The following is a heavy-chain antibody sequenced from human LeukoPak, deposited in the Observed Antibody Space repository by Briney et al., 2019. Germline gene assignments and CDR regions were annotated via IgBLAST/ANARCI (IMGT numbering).Heavy chain of an antibody. CDR1: GFTVSNNY. V-gene: IGHV3-53*01. CDR2: FYSGAST. Sequence: GGSLRLSCAASGFTVSNNYMTWVRQVPGKGLEWVSVFYSGASTYYTDSVKGGFTISRDKSKNTLFLQMNSLRAEDTAVYYCARYSGSYPYYLDYWGQGTLVTVSS. CDR3: ARYSGSYPYYLDY. D-gene: IGHD1-26*01. J-gene: IGHJ4*02.